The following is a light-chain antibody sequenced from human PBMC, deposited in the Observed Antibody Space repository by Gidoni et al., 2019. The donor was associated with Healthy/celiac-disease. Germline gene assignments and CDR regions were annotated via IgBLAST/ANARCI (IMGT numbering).Light chain of an antibody. CDR3: NSRDSSGNHPVV. CDR1: SLSSYY. Sequence: SSELTQDPAVSVALGQTVRITCQGDSLSSYYASWYQQKPGQAPVLVTYGKNNRPSGIPDRFSGSSSGNTASLTITGAQAEDEADYYCNSRDSSGNHPVVFGGGTKLTVL. V-gene: IGLV3-19*01. J-gene: IGLJ2*01. CDR2: GKN.